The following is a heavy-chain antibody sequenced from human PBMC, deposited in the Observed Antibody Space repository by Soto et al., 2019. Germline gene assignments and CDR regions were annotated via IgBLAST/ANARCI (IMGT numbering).Heavy chain of an antibody. CDR1: GYTFTGYY. D-gene: IGHD6-19*01. V-gene: IGHV1-2*04. CDR2: INPNSGGT. Sequence: ASVKVSGKASGYTFTGYYMHWVRQAPGQGLEWMGWINPNSGGTNYAQKFQGWVTMTRDTSISTAYMELSRLRSDDTAVYYCAREASSGWTKSGYYYYYGMDVWGQGTTVTVSS. J-gene: IGHJ6*02. CDR3: AREASSGWTKSGYYYYYGMDV.